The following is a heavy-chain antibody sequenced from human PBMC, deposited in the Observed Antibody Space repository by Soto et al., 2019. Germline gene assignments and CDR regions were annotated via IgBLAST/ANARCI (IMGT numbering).Heavy chain of an antibody. V-gene: IGHV2-5*02. CDR3: AHRPPGGAFDV. CDR2: IYWDDEK. CDR1: GFSLSTSGMG. Sequence: QITLKESGPTLVKPTQTLTLTCSFSGFSLSTSGMGVGWIRQPPGKALEWLAVIYWDDEKRYSPSLKSRLTTTXXTSKSHVVLTMTNMDPVDTATYFCAHRPPGGAFDVWGQGTMVTVSS. D-gene: IGHD3-16*01. J-gene: IGHJ3*01.